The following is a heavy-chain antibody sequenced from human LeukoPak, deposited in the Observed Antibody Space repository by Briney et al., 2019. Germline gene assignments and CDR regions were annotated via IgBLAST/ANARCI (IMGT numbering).Heavy chain of an antibody. D-gene: IGHD3-22*01. Sequence: ASVKVSCKASGYTFTSYGISWVRQAPGQGLEWMGWISAYNGNTNYAQKLQGRVTMTTDTSTSTAYMELRSLRSDDTAVYYCARDRTTYDSSPSPDYWGQGTLVTVSS. CDR3: ARDRTTYDSSPSPDY. CDR1: GYTFTSYG. V-gene: IGHV1-18*01. CDR2: ISAYNGNT. J-gene: IGHJ4*02.